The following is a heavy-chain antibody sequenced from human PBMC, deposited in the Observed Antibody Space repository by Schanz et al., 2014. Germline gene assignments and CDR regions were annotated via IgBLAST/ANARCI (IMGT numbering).Heavy chain of an antibody. CDR3: ARDRRNADLDY. CDR2: LWHDGSKK. V-gene: IGHV3-33*01. J-gene: IGHJ4*02. Sequence: QVQLVESGGGVVQPGRSLRLSCVASGFTFSSYDVFWVRQAPGKGLEWVAILWHDGSKKYYADSVKGRFTVSRDNSKNSLYLEMNSLRAEDTALYYCARDRRNADLDYWGQGTLVTVSS. CDR1: GFTFSSYD. D-gene: IGHD1-1*01.